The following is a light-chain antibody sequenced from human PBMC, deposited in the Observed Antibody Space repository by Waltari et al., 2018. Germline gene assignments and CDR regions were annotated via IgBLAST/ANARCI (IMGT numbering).Light chain of an antibody. CDR3: QQSYDNPLT. CDR2: ASS. J-gene: IGKJ4*01. CDR1: QSISTS. V-gene: IGKV1-39*01. Sequence: DIQMTQSPSSLSASVGDRVTITCRASQSISTSVNWYQQKPGKAPRLLVYASSGLQSGFPSKFSGGGFVTNFTLTITSLEPEDFATYYCQQSYDNPLTFGGGTRVESK.